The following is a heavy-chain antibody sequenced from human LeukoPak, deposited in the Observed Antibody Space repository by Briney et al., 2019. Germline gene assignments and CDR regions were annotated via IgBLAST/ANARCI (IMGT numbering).Heavy chain of an antibody. V-gene: IGHV4-30-4*01. J-gene: IGHJ4*02. D-gene: IGHD6-13*01. CDR3: ARESVAAADIDY. CDR2: IYYSGST. Sequence: PSETLSLTCTVSGGSNSSGDYYWSWIRQPPGKGLEWIGYIYYSGSTYYNPSLKSRVTISVDTSKNQFSLKLSSVTAADTAVYYCARESVAAADIDYWGQGTLVTVSS. CDR1: GGSNSSGDYY.